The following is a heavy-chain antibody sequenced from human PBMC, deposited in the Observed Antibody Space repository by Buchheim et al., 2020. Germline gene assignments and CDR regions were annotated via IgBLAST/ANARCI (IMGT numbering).Heavy chain of an antibody. CDR2: INHSRST. J-gene: IGHJ5*02. Sequence: QVQLQQWGAGLLKPSETLSLTCAVYGGSFSGYYWSWIRQPPGKGLEWIGEINHSRSTNYNPSLKSRVTISVDTSKNQFSLKLSTVTAADTAVYYCAKAMKRDANLGGAINPWGQGTL. CDR1: GGSFSGYY. V-gene: IGHV4-34*01. D-gene: IGHD1-26*01. CDR3: AKAMKRDANLGGAINP.